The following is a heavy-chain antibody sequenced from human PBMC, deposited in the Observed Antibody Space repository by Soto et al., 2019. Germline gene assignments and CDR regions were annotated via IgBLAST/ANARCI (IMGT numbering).Heavy chain of an antibody. CDR2: IIPIFGTA. CDR1: GGTFSSYA. Sequence: QVQLVQSGAEVKKPGSSVKVSCKASGGTFSSYAISWVRQAPGQGLEWMGGIIPIFGTANYAQKFQGRVTITADESTSTAYIELSSLRSEDTAVYYCAIYKPGYSYNEGDYWYFDLWGRGTLVTVSS. V-gene: IGHV1-69*01. J-gene: IGHJ2*01. CDR3: AIYKPGYSYNEGDYWYFDL. D-gene: IGHD5-18*01.